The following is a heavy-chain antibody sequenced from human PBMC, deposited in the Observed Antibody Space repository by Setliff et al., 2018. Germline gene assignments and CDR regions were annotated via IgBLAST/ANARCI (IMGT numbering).Heavy chain of an antibody. V-gene: IGHV7-4-1*02. Sequence: ASVKVSCKASGYTFTSYAMNWVRQAPGQGLEWMGWINTNTGNPTHAQGFTGRFVFSLGTSVSTAYLQISSLKAEDTAVYYCASSGWGVGGAFDYWGQGTLVTVSS. D-gene: IGHD3-22*01. CDR1: GYTFTSYA. CDR3: ASSGWGVGGAFDY. J-gene: IGHJ4*02. CDR2: INTNTGNP.